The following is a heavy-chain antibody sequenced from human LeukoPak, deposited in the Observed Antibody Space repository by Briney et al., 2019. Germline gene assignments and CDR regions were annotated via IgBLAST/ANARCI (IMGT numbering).Heavy chain of an antibody. Sequence: GGSLRLSCAASGFTFSNAWMSWVRQAPGKGLEWVGRIKSKTDGGTTDYAAPVKGRFTISRDDSKNTLYLQMNSLKTEDTAVYYCTTRDPYYYDSSGPLHDAFDIWGQGTMVTVSS. CDR2: IKSKTDGGTT. CDR1: GFTFSNAW. J-gene: IGHJ3*02. V-gene: IGHV3-15*01. CDR3: TTRDPYYYDSSGPLHDAFDI. D-gene: IGHD3-22*01.